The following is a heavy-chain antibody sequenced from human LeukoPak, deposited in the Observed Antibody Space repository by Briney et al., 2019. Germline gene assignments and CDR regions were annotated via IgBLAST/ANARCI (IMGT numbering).Heavy chain of an antibody. V-gene: IGHV3-7*01. D-gene: IGHD6-13*01. CDR1: GFTFSTHW. Sequence: GGSLRLSCAASGFTFSTHWTSWVRQAPGKGLEWVANIKEDGSYKNYVDSVKGRFTISRDNAKNSLYLQMNSLRAEDTALYYCAREARVAAVSDAFDIWGQGTIVTVSS. CDR3: AREARVAAVSDAFDI. J-gene: IGHJ3*02. CDR2: IKEDGSYK.